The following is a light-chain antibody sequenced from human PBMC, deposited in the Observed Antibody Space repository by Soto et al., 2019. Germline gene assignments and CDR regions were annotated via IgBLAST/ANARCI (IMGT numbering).Light chain of an antibody. CDR3: HXXGSSPLT. CDR2: DVS. CDR1: QSVSSSL. Sequence: EIVLTQSPGTLSLSPGEGATLSCRASQSVSSSLLAWFQQKPGQAPRLLIHDVSSRATGIPDRFSGSGSGTDFTLSISXLXPEXXXVXXCHXXGSSPLTFGQGTKLEIK. J-gene: IGKJ2*01. V-gene: IGKV3-20*01.